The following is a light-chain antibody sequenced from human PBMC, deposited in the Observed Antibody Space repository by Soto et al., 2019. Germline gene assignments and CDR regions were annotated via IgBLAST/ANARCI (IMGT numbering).Light chain of an antibody. CDR3: QQYNRYAVT. CDR2: DAS. V-gene: IGKV1-5*01. J-gene: IGKJ1*01. Sequence: DIQMTQSPSTLSASVGDRVTITCRASQSASTFLAWYQQKPGQAPKLLIYDASTLQSGVPSRFSASGSGTEFALTISGLQPDDFAVYYCQQYNRYAVTFGRGTKVDI. CDR1: QSASTF.